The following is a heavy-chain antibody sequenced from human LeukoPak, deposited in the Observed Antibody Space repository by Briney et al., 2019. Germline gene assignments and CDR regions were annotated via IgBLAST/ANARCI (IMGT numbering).Heavy chain of an antibody. V-gene: IGHV4-39*02. CDR1: GGSISSSSHH. Sequence: ASETLSLTCTVSGGSISSSSHHWSCVRQPPGKGPELIGSIYYSGNTYYNPSLKSRVTISVDTSKNQFSLKLTSVTAADTAVYYCTREYSSSSDYWGQGTLVTVSS. J-gene: IGHJ4*02. CDR2: IYYSGNT. D-gene: IGHD6-6*01. CDR3: TREYSSSSDY.